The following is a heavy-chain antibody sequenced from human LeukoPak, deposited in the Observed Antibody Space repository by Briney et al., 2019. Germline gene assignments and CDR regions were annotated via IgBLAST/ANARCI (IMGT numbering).Heavy chain of an antibody. J-gene: IGHJ4*02. Sequence: GGSLRLSCAASGLTFSNYAMTWVRQAPGKGLEWVATTTGSGGNTYYADSVKGRFTISRDNSKNTLYLHMSSLRAEDTAMYYCAKPYSSSWTPAPERGYFDYWGQGTLVTVSS. CDR1: GLTFSNYA. CDR3: AKPYSSSWTPAPERGYFDY. D-gene: IGHD6-13*01. CDR2: TTGSGGNT. V-gene: IGHV3-23*01.